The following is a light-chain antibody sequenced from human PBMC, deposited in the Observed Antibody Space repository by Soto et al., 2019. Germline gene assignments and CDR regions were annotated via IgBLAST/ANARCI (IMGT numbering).Light chain of an antibody. CDR3: QSYDNSLNTIV. V-gene: IGLV1-40*01. Sequence: QSVLTQPPSVSGAPGQRVAISCTGTSSNIGAGFDVHWYQQTPGTAPKPLIFGNTNRPSGVPERFSGARSGASASLAISEPXADDEAIYYCQSYDNSLNTIVFGGGTKVTVL. CDR2: GNT. CDR1: SSNIGAGFD. J-gene: IGLJ2*01.